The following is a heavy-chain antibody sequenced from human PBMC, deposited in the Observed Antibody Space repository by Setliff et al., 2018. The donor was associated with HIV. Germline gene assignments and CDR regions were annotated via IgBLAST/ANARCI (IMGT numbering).Heavy chain of an antibody. D-gene: IGHD3-16*01. CDR3: ARDEPTGGIDY. CDR1: GFTFSSYS. J-gene: IGHJ4*02. CDR2: ITGSGKTI. V-gene: IGHV3-48*03. Sequence: PGGSLRLSCAASGFTFSSYSMNWVRQAPGKGPEWVSYITGSGKTIYYADSVKGRFTISRDNAKNSLYLQMNSLRAEDTAVYYCARDEPTGGIDYWGQGTLVTVSS.